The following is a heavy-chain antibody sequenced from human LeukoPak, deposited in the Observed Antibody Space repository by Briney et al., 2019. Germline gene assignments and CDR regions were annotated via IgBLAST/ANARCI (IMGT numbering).Heavy chain of an antibody. CDR1: GGSISSHY. J-gene: IGHJ5*02. CDR3: ARGGISNWFDP. Sequence: SETLSLTCTVSGGSISSHYWSWIRQPPGKGLEWIGYIYYSGSTNYNPSLKSRVTISVDTSKNQFSLKLSSVTAADTAVYYCARGGISNWFDPWGQGTLVTASS. V-gene: IGHV4-59*11. D-gene: IGHD2-15*01. CDR2: IYYSGST.